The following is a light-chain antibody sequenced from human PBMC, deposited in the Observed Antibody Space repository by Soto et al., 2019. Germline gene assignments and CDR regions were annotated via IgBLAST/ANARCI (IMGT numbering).Light chain of an antibody. CDR1: QIVSSNY. V-gene: IGKV3-20*01. J-gene: IGKJ1*01. CDR2: GAS. CDR3: LKYGRSPGWT. Sequence: EIVLTQSPGTLSLSPGERSTLSGGATQIVSSNYLAWYQQKPGQAPRLLIYGASTRATGIPARFSGSGSERDFTLTISGLEPEDFAVYYCLKYGRSPGWTFGQGTKVDIK.